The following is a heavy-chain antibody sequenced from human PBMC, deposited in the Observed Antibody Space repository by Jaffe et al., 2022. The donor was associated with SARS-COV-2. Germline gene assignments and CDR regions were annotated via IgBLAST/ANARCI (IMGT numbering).Heavy chain of an antibody. CDR1: GFTFSSYG. V-gene: IGHV3-33*01. CDR2: IWYDGSNK. Sequence: QVQLVESGGGVVQPGRSLRLSCAASGFTFSSYGMHWVRQAPGKGLEWVAVIWYDGSNKYYADSVKGRFTISRDNSKNTLYLQMNSLRAEDTAVYYCARELPPYYYDSSGAGFDYWGQGTLVTVSS. D-gene: IGHD3-22*01. CDR3: ARELPPYYYDSSGAGFDY. J-gene: IGHJ4*02.